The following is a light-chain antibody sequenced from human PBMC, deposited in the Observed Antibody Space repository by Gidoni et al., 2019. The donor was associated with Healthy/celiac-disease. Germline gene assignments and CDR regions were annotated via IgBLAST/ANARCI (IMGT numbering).Light chain of an antibody. CDR1: QSVSSY. V-gene: IGKV3-11*01. J-gene: IGKJ2*01. Sequence: ELVLTQSPATLSLSPGERATLSCRASQSVSSYLAWYQQKPGQAPRLLIYDASNRATGIPARFSGSGSGTDFTLTISSLEPEDFAVYYCQQRSNWPHDTFGQGTKLEIK. CDR3: QQRSNWPHDT. CDR2: DAS.